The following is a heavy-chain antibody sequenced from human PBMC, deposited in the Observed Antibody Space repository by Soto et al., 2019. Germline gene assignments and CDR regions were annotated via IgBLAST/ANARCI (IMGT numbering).Heavy chain of an antibody. D-gene: IGHD3-3*01. CDR2: ISYDGSNK. CDR1: GFIFSSYV. V-gene: IGHV3-30-3*01. J-gene: IGHJ5*02. CDR3: ARDTGNDFWGGLTPFDP. Sequence: QVQVVESGGGVVQPGTSLRLSCAASGFIFSSYVMHWVRQAPGKGLEWVAVISYDGSNKYYADSVKGRFTISRDNSKNTLYLQMNSLRREDTAVYYCARDTGNDFWGGLTPFDPWGQGTLVTVSS.